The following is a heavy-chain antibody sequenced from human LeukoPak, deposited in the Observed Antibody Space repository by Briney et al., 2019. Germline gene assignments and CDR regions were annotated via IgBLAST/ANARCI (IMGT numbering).Heavy chain of an antibody. V-gene: IGHV4-31*03. D-gene: IGHD4-17*01. CDR1: GGSISSGDYY. Sequence: PSETLSLTCTVSGGSISSGDYYWSWIRQHPGKGLEWIGYISYSGSTYYNPSLKSRVTMSVDTSKNQFSLKLSSVTAADTAVYCRARGPNYGDHLIDYWGQGTLVTVSS. CDR3: ARGPNYGDHLIDY. CDR2: ISYSGST. J-gene: IGHJ4*02.